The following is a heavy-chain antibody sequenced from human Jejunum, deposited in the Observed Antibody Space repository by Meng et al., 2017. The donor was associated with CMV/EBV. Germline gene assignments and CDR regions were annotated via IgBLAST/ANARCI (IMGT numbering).Heavy chain of an antibody. V-gene: IGHV3-11*04. D-gene: IGHD2-21*01. J-gene: IGHJ6*02. Sequence: VASGFRLVDYMSWIRQAPGKGLEWVAYISGSGTTIYYADSVKGRFTVSRDNAKSSLYLQMNSLRAEDTAVYYCARQKCGGDCDMDVWGQGTTVTVSS. CDR3: ARQKCGGDCDMDV. CDR1: GFRLVDY. CDR2: ISGSGTTI.